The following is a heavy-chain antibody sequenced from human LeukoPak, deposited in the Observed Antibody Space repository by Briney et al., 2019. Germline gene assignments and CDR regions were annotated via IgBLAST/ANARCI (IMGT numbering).Heavy chain of an antibody. Sequence: GGSLRLSCAASGFTLNTHWMHWVRQDPGKGLVWVSRINTYGTDTIYADSVRGRSTISTDNAKNTLYLQMNSLRAEDTAVYYCAREITGYGGGPLFDFWGQGILVTVSS. CDR3: AREITGYGGGPLFDF. CDR2: INTYGTDT. J-gene: IGHJ4*02. CDR1: GFTLNTHW. D-gene: IGHD4-23*01. V-gene: IGHV3-74*01.